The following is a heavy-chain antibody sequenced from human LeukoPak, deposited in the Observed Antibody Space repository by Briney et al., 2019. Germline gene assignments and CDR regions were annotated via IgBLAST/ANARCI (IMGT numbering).Heavy chain of an antibody. J-gene: IGHJ4*02. D-gene: IGHD3-3*01. Sequence: GGSLRLSCAASGFTFSDYYMSWIRQAPGKGLEGVSYISSSGSTIYYADSVKGRFTISRDNAKNSLYLQMNSLRAEDTAVYYCATDRGWRTSGYYLYYFEYWGQGTLVTFSS. CDR2: ISSSGSTI. CDR3: ATDRGWRTSGYYLYYFEY. V-gene: IGHV3-11*04. CDR1: GFTFSDYY.